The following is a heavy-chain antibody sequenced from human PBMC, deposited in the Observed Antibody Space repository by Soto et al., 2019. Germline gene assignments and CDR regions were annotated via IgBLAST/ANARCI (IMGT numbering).Heavy chain of an antibody. J-gene: IGHJ4*02. D-gene: IGHD6-19*01. CDR3: STGYSSGWNVFDY. V-gene: IGHV3-23*01. Sequence: GGSLRLSCAASGFTFSSYAMSWVRQAPGKGLEWVSAISGSGGSTYYADSVKGRFTISRDNSKNTLYLQMNSLRAEDTAVYYCSTGYSSGWNVFDYWGQGTLVTVSS. CDR1: GFTFSSYA. CDR2: ISGSGGST.